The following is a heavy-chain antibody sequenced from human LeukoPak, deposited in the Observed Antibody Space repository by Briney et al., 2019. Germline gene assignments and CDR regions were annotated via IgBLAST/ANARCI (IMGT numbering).Heavy chain of an antibody. CDR1: GFTFSSYE. Sequence: GGSLRLSCAASGFTFSSYELYWVRQAPGKGLEWVSYISSGGTTIKYTDSVKGQFTISRDDAKKSLYLQMNSLRAEDMAIYYCGAGRQFVGAFDIWGQGTLVTVSS. J-gene: IGHJ3*02. V-gene: IGHV3-48*03. D-gene: IGHD3-10*01. CDR2: ISSGGTTI. CDR3: GAGRQFVGAFDI.